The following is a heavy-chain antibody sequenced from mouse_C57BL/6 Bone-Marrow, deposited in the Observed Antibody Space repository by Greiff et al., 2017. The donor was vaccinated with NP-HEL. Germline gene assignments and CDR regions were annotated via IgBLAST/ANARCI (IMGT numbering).Heavy chain of an antibody. J-gene: IGHJ1*03. CDR2: ISDGGSYT. D-gene: IGHD2-4*01. CDR1: GFTFSSYA. V-gene: IGHV5-4*01. CDR3: ARDPIYYDYDDWYFDV. Sequence: EVMLVESGGGLVKPGGSLKLSCAASGFTFSSYAMSWVRQTPEKRLEWVATISDGGSYTSYPDNVKGRFTISRDNAKNNLYLQMSHLKSEDTAMYYCARDPIYYDYDDWYFDVWGTGTTVTVSS.